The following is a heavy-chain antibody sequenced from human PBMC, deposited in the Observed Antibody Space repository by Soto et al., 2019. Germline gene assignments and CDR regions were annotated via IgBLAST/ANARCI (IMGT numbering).Heavy chain of an antibody. J-gene: IGHJ4*02. D-gene: IGHD3-10*01. V-gene: IGHV4-34*01. Sequence: PSETLSLTCAVYGGSFSGYYWSWIRQPPGKGLEWIGEINHSGSTNYNPSLKSRVTISVDTSKNQFSLKLSSVTAADTAVYYCARSMVRGPITLGYWGQGTLVTVSS. CDR1: GGSFSGYY. CDR3: ARSMVRGPITLGY. CDR2: INHSGST.